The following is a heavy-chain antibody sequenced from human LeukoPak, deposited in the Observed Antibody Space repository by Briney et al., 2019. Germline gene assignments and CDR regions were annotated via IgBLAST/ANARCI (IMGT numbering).Heavy chain of an antibody. V-gene: IGHV4-59*08. CDR3: ARRTGDKWYYYDSSGTRPNWFDP. CDR1: GGSISSYY. D-gene: IGHD3-22*01. CDR2: IYYSGST. Sequence: SETLSLTCTVSGGSISSYYWSWIRQPPGKGLECIGYIYYSGSTNYNPSLKSRVTISVDTSKNQFSLKLSSVTAADTAVYYCARRTGDKWYYYDSSGTRPNWFDPWGQGTLVTVSS. J-gene: IGHJ5*02.